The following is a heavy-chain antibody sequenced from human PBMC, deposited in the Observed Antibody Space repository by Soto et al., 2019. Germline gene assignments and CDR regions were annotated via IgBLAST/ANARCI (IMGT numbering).Heavy chain of an antibody. D-gene: IGHD4-17*01. V-gene: IGHV4-59*11. J-gene: IGHJ4*02. Sequence: SETLSLTCSVSGDSLRNHYWSWIRQPPGSRLEWLGHIFYSGDTSSYNPSLKSRVSMSVDTSKNQFSLKLSSVTAADTAVYYCASWSPDYGFDYWGQGTLVTVSS. CDR3: ASWSPDYGFDY. CDR2: IFYSGDT. CDR1: GDSLRNHY.